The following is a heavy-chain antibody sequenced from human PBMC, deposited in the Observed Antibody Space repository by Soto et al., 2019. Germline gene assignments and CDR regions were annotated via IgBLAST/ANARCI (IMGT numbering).Heavy chain of an antibody. CDR3: ARVVVAATWSPNFYYYYYGMDV. CDR1: GGSFSGYY. CDR2: INHSGST. Sequence: QVQLQQWGAGLLKPSETLSLTCAVYGGSFSGYYWSWIRQPPGKGLEWIGEINHSGSTNYNPSLKSGVTISVDTSKNQFSRKLCSVTAADTAVYYCARVVVAATWSPNFYYYYYGMDVWGQGTTVTVSS. D-gene: IGHD2-15*01. J-gene: IGHJ6*02. V-gene: IGHV4-34*01.